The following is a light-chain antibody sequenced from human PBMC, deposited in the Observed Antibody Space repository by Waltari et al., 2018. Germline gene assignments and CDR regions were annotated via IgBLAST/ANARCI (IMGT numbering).Light chain of an antibody. CDR3: QQYYNYPWT. CDR2: ATS. Sequence: AIRMTQSPSSLSASTGDRVTITCRASQAISSYLAWYQQKPGKAPKFLIYATSTLQSGVPSRFSGSGFVTDFTLTINCLQSEDFATYYCQQYYNYPWTFGQGTKVEIK. J-gene: IGKJ1*01. CDR1: QAISSY. V-gene: IGKV1-8*01.